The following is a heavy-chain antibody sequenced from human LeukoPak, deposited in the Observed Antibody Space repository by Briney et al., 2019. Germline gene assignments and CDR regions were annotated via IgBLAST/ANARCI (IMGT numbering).Heavy chain of an antibody. CDR2: IYYSGST. J-gene: IGHJ4*02. Sequence: SETLSLTCAVSGYSISSGYYWGWIRQPPGKGLEWIGYIYYSGSTNYNPSLKSRVTISVDTSKNQFSLKLSSVTAADTAVYYCARVYCSGGSCYDGIIDYWGQGTLVTVSS. D-gene: IGHD2-15*01. CDR1: GYSISSGYY. CDR3: ARVYCSGGSCYDGIIDY. V-gene: IGHV4-61*01.